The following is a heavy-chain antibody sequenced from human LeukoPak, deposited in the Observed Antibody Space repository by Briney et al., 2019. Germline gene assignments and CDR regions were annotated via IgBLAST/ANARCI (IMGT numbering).Heavy chain of an antibody. Sequence: SETLSLTCTVSGVSISSYYWSWLRQPPGKGLEWIGYIYYSGSTNYNPSLKSRVTISVDTSKNQFSLKLTSVTAADTAVYYCARVGITGTTPDYWGLGTLVTVSS. CDR3: ARVGITGTTPDY. D-gene: IGHD1-7*01. V-gene: IGHV4-59*12. CDR1: GVSISSYY. J-gene: IGHJ4*02. CDR2: IYYSGST.